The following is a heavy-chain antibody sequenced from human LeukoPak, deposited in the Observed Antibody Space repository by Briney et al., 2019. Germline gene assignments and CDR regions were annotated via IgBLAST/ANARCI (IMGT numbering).Heavy chain of an antibody. CDR3: ARWGRAVSGLSRHTFDY. CDR1: GYSFTSNW. Sequence: TGESLKISCKGSGYSFTSNWIAWVRQMPGKGLEWMGIIYPGDSDTRYSPSFQGQVTISADKSISTAYLQWSSLKASDTAMYYCARWGRAVSGLSRHTFDYWGQGTLVTVSS. J-gene: IGHJ4*02. D-gene: IGHD3-16*01. V-gene: IGHV5-51*01. CDR2: IYPGDSDT.